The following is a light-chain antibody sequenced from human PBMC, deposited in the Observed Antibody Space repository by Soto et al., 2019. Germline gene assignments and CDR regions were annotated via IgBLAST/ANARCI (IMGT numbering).Light chain of an antibody. CDR1: SSDVGGYDY. Sequence: QSALTQPASVSGSPGQSITISCTGTSSDVGGYDYVSWFQQHPGRAPKLMIYEVTKRPSRVSNRFSGSKSGNTDSLTISGLRADDEADYYCSSYTSSSTPVVFGGGTKVTVL. CDR3: SSYTSSSTPVV. CDR2: EVT. V-gene: IGLV2-14*01. J-gene: IGLJ2*01.